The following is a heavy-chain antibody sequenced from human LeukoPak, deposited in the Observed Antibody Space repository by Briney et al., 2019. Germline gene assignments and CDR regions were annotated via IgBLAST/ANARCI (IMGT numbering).Heavy chain of an antibody. CDR2: ISSSSSTI. Sequence: PGGSLRLSCAASGFTFSSYDMNWVREAPGKGLEWISYISSSSSTIYYADSVKGRFTISRDNAKNSLYLQMNSLRAEDTAVYYCADYYYGLDVWGQGTTVTVSS. CDR3: ADYYYGLDV. J-gene: IGHJ6*02. CDR1: GFTFSSYD. V-gene: IGHV3-48*03.